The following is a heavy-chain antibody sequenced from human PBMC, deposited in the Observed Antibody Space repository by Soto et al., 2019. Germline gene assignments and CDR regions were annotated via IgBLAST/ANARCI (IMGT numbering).Heavy chain of an antibody. J-gene: IGHJ4*02. CDR1: GFTFGGYT. D-gene: IGHD5-12*01. CDR2: TRGKAYDGTT. CDR3: SRGGYARMTAPYYFDY. V-gene: IGHV3-49*03. Sequence: LRLSCTTSGFTFGGYTMSWFRQAPGKGLEWVGFTRGKAYDGTTEYAASVRGRFTISRDDSKSIAYLQLNSLKTEDTAVYYCSRGGYARMTAPYYFDYWGQGTPVTVSS.